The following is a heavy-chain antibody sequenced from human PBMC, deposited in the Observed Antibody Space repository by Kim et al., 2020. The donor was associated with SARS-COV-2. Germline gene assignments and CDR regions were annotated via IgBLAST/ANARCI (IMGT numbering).Heavy chain of an antibody. CDR3: TTDGGYDNFDY. D-gene: IGHD5-12*01. Sequence: TDYAAPVKGRFTISRDDSKNTLYLQMNSLKTEDTAVYYCTTDGGYDNFDYWGQGTLVTVSS. V-gene: IGHV3-15*01. CDR2: T. J-gene: IGHJ4*02.